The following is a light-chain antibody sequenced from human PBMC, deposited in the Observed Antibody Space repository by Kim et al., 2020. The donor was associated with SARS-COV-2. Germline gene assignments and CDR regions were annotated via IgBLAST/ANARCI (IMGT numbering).Light chain of an antibody. CDR3: QHRANLWT. CDR1: QRLGPH. CDR2: DAS. V-gene: IGKV3-11*01. Sequence: SLSPGERATLSCRASQRLGPHLAWYQQTPGQAPRLLIYDASHRATGIPARFSGSGSGTDFTLTISSLEPEDFAVYYCQHRANLWTFGQGTKVEIK. J-gene: IGKJ1*01.